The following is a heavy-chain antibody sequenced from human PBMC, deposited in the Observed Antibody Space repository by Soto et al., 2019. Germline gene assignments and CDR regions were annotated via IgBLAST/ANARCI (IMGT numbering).Heavy chain of an antibody. CDR2: IYYSGST. Sequence: TSETLSLTCTVSGGSISSYYWSWIRQPPGKGLEWIGYIYYSGSTNYNPSLKSRVTISVDTSKNQFSLKLSSVTAADTAVYYCAREYDYGMDVWGQGTTVTVSS. V-gene: IGHV4-59*01. CDR3: AREYDYGMDV. J-gene: IGHJ6*02. CDR1: GGSISSYY.